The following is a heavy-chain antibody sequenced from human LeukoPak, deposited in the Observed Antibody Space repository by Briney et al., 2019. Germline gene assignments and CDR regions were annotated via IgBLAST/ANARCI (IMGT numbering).Heavy chain of an antibody. CDR2: IYSGGST. D-gene: IGHD3-22*01. CDR3: ARPYDSSGYYYY. CDR1: GFTFGSYA. Sequence: PGGSLRLSCRGSGFTFGSYAMSWVRQAPGKGLEWVSVIYSGGSTYYADSVKGRFTISRDNSKNTLYLQMNSLRAEDTAVYYCARPYDSSGYYYYWGQGTLVTVSS. J-gene: IGHJ4*02. V-gene: IGHV3-53*01.